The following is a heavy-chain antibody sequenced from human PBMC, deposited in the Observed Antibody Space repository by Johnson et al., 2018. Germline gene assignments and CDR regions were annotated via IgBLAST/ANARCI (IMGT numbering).Heavy chain of an antibody. CDR2: ISWNSGSI. CDR1: GFTFDDYA. Sequence: VQLVESGGGLVQPGRSLRLSCAASGFTFDDYAMHWVRQAPGKGLEWVSGISWNSGSIGYADSVKGRFTISRDNAKNSLYLQMNSLRAEDTAVYYCAKDQIPVDGGETHYYYDMDVWGKGTTVTVSS. D-gene: IGHD3-16*01. V-gene: IGHV3-9*01. CDR3: AKDQIPVDGGETHYYYDMDV. J-gene: IGHJ6*03.